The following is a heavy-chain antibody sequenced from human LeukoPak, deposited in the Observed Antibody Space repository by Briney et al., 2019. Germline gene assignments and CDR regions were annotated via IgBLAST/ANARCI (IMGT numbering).Heavy chain of an antibody. CDR3: ARQLGYCSGGSCHFDN. Sequence: GGSLRLSCAASGFTFSSYAMSWVRQAPGRGLEWVSAISGSGGSTYHADSVKGRFTISRDNSKNTVHLQRNSRRAEDTAVYHCARQLGYCSGGSCHFDNWGQGTLVTVSS. D-gene: IGHD2-15*01. CDR1: GFTFSSYA. CDR2: ISGSGGST. V-gene: IGHV3-23*01. J-gene: IGHJ4*02.